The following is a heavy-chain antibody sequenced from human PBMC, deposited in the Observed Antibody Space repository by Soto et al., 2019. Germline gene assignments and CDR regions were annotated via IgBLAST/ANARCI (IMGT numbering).Heavy chain of an antibody. CDR1: GGTFSSYA. D-gene: IGHD5-12*01. CDR3: ARDLWEYSGYGRYYYYGMDV. V-gene: IGHV1-69*01. Sequence: QVQLVQSGAEVKKPGSSVKVSCKASGGTFSSYAISWVRQAPGQGLEWMGGIIPIFGTANYAQKFQGRVTIPADEATSTAYMELSSLRSEDTAVYYCARDLWEYSGYGRYYYYGMDVWGQGTTVTVSS. CDR2: IIPIFGTA. J-gene: IGHJ6*02.